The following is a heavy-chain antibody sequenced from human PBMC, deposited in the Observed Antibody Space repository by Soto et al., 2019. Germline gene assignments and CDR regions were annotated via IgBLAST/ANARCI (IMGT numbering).Heavy chain of an antibody. D-gene: IGHD4-17*01. CDR1: GGSISSGGYY. CDR2: IYYSGST. CDR3: ARVVSTVTTPDY. V-gene: IGHV4-31*03. J-gene: IGHJ4*02. Sequence: PSETLSLTCTVSGGSISSGGYYWSWIRQHPGKGLEWIGYIYYSGSTYYNPSLKSRVTISVDTSKNQFSLKLSSVTAADTAVYYCARVVSTVTTPDYWGQGTLVTVSS.